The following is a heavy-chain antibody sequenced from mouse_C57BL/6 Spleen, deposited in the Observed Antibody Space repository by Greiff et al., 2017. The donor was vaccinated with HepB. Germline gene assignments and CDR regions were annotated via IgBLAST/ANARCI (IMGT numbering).Heavy chain of an antibody. V-gene: IGHV1-80*01. CDR3: AREGLLLRFDY. CDR1: GYAFSSYW. Sequence: VKLQQSGAELVKPGASVKISCKASGYAFSSYWMNWVKQRPGKGLEWIGQIYPGDGDTNYNGKFKGKATLTADKSSSTAYMQLSSLTSEDSAVYFCAREGLLLRFDYWGQGTTLTVSS. J-gene: IGHJ2*01. CDR2: IYPGDGDT. D-gene: IGHD1-1*01.